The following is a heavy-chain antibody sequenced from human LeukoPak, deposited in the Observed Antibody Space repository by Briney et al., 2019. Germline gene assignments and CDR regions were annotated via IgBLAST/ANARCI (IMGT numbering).Heavy chain of an antibody. V-gene: IGHV4-39*07. Sequence: SETLSLTCTVSGGSISSSSYYWGWIRQPPGKGLEWIGSIYYSGSTYYNPSLKSRVTISVDTSKNQFSLKLSSVTAADTAVYYCARSEGWFGELLSWFDPWGQGTLVTVSS. CDR1: GGSISSSSYY. D-gene: IGHD3-10*01. J-gene: IGHJ5*02. CDR2: IYYSGST. CDR3: ARSEGWFGELLSWFDP.